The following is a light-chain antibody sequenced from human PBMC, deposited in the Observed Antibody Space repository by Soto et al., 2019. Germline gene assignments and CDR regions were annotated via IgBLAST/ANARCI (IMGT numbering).Light chain of an antibody. J-gene: IGLJ1*01. CDR3: SSYTSSSTDV. CDR2: DVN. V-gene: IGLV2-14*01. CDR1: TSDIGGYDY. Sequence: QSALTQPASVSGSPGQSITISCTGTTSDIGGYDYVSWYQQHPGKAPKVMIFDVNTRPSGVSNRFSGSKSGNTASLTISGLQADDEADYYCSSYTSSSTDVFGTGTKLTVL.